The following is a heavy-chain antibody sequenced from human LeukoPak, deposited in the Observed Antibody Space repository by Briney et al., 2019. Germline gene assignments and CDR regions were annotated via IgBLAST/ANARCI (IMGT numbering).Heavy chain of an antibody. Sequence: GGSLRLSCAASGFTVSSNYMSWVRQAPGKGLEWVSVIYSGGSTYYADSVKGRFTISRDNSKNTLYLQMNSLRAEDTAVYYCAGHRKLTWDAFDIWGQGTMVTVSS. D-gene: IGHD1-1*01. CDR2: IYSGGST. J-gene: IGHJ3*02. V-gene: IGHV3-66*04. CDR3: AGHRKLTWDAFDI. CDR1: GFTVSSNY.